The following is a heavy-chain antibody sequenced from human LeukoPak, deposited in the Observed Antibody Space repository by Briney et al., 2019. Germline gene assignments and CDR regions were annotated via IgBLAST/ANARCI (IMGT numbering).Heavy chain of an antibody. Sequence: GGSLRLSCAASGLTFSSHWMHWVRQAPGKGLEWVSAISGSGGSTYYADSVKGRFTISRDNSKNTLYLQMNSLRAEDTAVYYCAKGPSVWDWFDPWGQGTLVTVSS. CDR1: GLTFSSHW. J-gene: IGHJ5*02. D-gene: IGHD3-16*01. CDR3: AKGPSVWDWFDP. V-gene: IGHV3-23*01. CDR2: ISGSGGST.